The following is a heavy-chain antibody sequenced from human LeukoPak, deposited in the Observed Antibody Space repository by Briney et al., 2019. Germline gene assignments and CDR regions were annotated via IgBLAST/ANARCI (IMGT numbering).Heavy chain of an antibody. CDR3: ARDNSIHERGWWFDP. V-gene: IGHV1-46*01. CDR2: INPRGTST. Sequence: GTSVKVSCKASGYSFTSHYMHWVRQAPGQGLEWMGLINPRGTSTIYAEKFQGRIIMTRDMSTTTDYIELSSLKSDDTAVYYCARDNSIHERGWWFDPWGQGTLVTVSS. CDR1: GYSFTSHY. J-gene: IGHJ5*02. D-gene: IGHD4-23*01.